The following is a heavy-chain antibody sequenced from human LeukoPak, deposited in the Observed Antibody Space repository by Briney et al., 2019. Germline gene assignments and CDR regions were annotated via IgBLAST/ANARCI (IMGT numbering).Heavy chain of an antibody. D-gene: IGHD6-13*01. CDR2: INHRGST. Sequence: SETLSLTCAVYGGSFSGYYWSWIRQPPGKGLEWIGEINHRGSTNYNPSLKSRVTISLDTSKNQLSLKLSSVPAADTAVYYCARESSSWFSYYYYYRDVWGKGTTVTVSS. CDR3: ARESSSWFSYYYYYRDV. V-gene: IGHV4-34*01. J-gene: IGHJ6*03. CDR1: GGSFSGYY.